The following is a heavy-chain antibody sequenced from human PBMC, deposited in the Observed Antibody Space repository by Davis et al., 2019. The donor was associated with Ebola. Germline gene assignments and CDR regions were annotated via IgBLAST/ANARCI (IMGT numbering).Heavy chain of an antibody. D-gene: IGHD2-8*01. Sequence: SGPTLVKPTHTLTLTCTFSRFSLSTSGRCVSWIRQPPWNALEWLARIDSYDDKYYSTSLKTRLTISKDTSKNQVVLTMTNMDPVDTATYYCARITLGYCTNGVCYDYDAFDIWGQGTMVTVSS. CDR2: IDSYDDK. CDR1: RFSLSTSGRC. J-gene: IGHJ3*02. V-gene: IGHV2-70*11. CDR3: ARITLGYCTNGVCYDYDAFDI.